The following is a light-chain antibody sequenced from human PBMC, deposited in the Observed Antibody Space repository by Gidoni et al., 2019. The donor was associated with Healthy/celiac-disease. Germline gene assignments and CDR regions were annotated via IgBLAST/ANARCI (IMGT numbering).Light chain of an antibody. V-gene: IGLV3-21*04. CDR3: QVWDSSSDHPGV. CDR1: NIGSKS. J-gene: IGLJ3*02. CDR2: YDS. Sequence: SYVLTQPPSVSVAPGKTARITCGGNNIGSKSVHWYQNKPGQAPVLVIYYDSDRPSGIPERFSGSNSGNTATLTISRVEAGDEADYYCQVWDSSSDHPGVFGGGTKLTVL.